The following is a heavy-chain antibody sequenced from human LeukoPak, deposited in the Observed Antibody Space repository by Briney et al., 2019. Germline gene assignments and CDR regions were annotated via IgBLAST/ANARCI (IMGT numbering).Heavy chain of an antibody. V-gene: IGHV3-23*01. D-gene: IGHD1-7*01. CDR3: AKEQRDWNYGVFDY. J-gene: IGHJ4*02. Sequence: GGSLRLFCAASGSTFSSYAMSWVRQAPGKGLEWVAAISGSGGSTNYADSVKGRFTISRDNSKNMLYLQMNSLRAEDTAEYYCAKEQRDWNYGVFDYWGQGTQVTVSS. CDR2: ISGSGGST. CDR1: GSTFSSYA.